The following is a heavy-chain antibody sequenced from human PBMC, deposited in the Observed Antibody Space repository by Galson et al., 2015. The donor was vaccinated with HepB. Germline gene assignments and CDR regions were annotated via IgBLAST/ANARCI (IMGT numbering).Heavy chain of an antibody. D-gene: IGHD6-13*01. Sequence: SLRLSCAASGFTFSDYYMSWIRQAPGQGLEWVSYISSSGSTIYYADSVKGRFTISRDNAKNSLYLQMNSLRAEDTTVYYCARTQIAAAGIGYWGQGTLVTVSS. CDR1: GFTFSDYY. CDR2: ISSSGSTI. J-gene: IGHJ4*02. CDR3: ARTQIAAAGIGY. V-gene: IGHV3-11*01.